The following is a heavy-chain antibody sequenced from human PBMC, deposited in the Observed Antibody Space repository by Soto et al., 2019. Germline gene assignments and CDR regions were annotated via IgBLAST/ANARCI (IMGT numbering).Heavy chain of an antibody. J-gene: IGHJ4*02. CDR3: ARAFIAVAGHGRMGY. D-gene: IGHD6-19*01. CDR1: GYSFTSYY. V-gene: IGHV1-46*01. Sequence: ASVKVSFKASGYSFTSYYMHWVRQAPGQGLEWMGIINPSGGSTSYAQKFQGRVTMTRDTSTSTVYMELSSLRSEDTAVYYCARAFIAVAGHGRMGYWGQGTLVTVSS. CDR2: INPSGGST.